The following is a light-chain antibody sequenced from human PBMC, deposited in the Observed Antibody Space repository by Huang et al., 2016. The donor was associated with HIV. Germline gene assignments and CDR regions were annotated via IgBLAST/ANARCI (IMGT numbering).Light chain of an antibody. CDR3: QQYYSTPPWT. CDR2: AAS. CDR1: QGISNS. J-gene: IGKJ1*01. Sequence: DIQMTQSPSSLSASVGDRVTITCRASQGISNSLAWYQQKPGKAPQLLLYAASRLESGVPSRFSGRRSGTDYTLTISSLQPEDFATYYCQQYYSTPPWTFGLGTKVEI. V-gene: IGKV1-NL1*01.